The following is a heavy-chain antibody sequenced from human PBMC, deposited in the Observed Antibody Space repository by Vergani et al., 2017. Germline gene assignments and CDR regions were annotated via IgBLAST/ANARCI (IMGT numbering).Heavy chain of an antibody. CDR3: ALDFWRERPSDGYNWFDP. J-gene: IGHJ5*02. D-gene: IGHD3-3*01. CDR1: GFTVSSNY. Sequence: EVQLVESGGGLIQPGGSLRLSCAASGFTVSSNYMSWVRQAPGKGLEWVSVIYSGGSTYYADSVKGRFTISRDNSKNTRYLQMNSLRAEDTAVYYCALDFWRERPSDGYNWFDPWGQGTLVTVSS. CDR2: IYSGGST. V-gene: IGHV3-53*01.